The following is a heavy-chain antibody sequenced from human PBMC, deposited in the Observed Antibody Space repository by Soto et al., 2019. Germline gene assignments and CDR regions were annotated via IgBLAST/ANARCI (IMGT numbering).Heavy chain of an antibody. CDR3: ARDNSGWSDY. V-gene: IGHV1-3*01. Sequence: GASVKVSCKASGYTFTKYVMHWVRQAPGQRLEWMGWIDAGNGNTVYLQKFQGRVTITWDTSASTAYMELSSLRSEDTAVYYCARDNSGWSDYWGQGTLVTVSS. J-gene: IGHJ4*02. CDR1: GYTFTKYV. D-gene: IGHD6-19*01. CDR2: IDAGNGNT.